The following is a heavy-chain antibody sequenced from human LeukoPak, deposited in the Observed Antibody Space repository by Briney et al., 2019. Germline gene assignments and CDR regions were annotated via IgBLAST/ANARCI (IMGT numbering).Heavy chain of an antibody. J-gene: IGHJ4*02. CDR1: AYTFTNYG. CDR2: ISAHNGNT. V-gene: IGHV1-18*01. Sequence: ASVKVSCKASAYTFTNYGIAWARQAPGQGLEWMGWISAHNGNTNYAQKLQGRVTMTTDTATSTAYMELRSLASDATAVYYSAREGYLDHWGQGTLVTVSS. CDR3: AREGYLDH.